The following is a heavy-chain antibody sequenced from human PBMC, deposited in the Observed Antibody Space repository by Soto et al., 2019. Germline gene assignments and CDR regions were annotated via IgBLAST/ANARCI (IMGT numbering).Heavy chain of an antibody. Sequence: GGSLRLSCASSGFTLSMSAVNWVRQAPWKGLEWVSYISDSGDRTYYADSVKGRFTISRDRSKNTVSLQMDSLRAEDTAVYYCAKDRGIIVKAGDAFDVWGQGP. CDR3: AKDRGIIVKAGDAFDV. CDR2: ISDSGDRT. D-gene: IGHD3-16*02. CDR1: GFTLSMSA. V-gene: IGHV3-23*01. J-gene: IGHJ3*01.